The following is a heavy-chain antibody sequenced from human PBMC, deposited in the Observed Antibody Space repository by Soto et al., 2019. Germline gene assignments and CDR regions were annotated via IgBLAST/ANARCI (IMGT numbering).Heavy chain of an antibody. CDR3: ARGRSGYVYYGMDV. CDR1: GFTASSNY. D-gene: IGHD3-3*01. Sequence: PGGSLRLSCAASGFTASSNYMSWVRQAPGKGLEWVSVIYSGGSTYYADSVKGRFTISRDNSKNTLYLQMNSLRAEDTAVYYCARGRSGYVYYGMDVWGQGTTVTVSS. J-gene: IGHJ6*02. V-gene: IGHV3-53*01. CDR2: IYSGGST.